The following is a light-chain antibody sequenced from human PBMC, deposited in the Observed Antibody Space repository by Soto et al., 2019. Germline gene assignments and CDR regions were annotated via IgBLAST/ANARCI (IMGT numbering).Light chain of an antibody. CDR2: GAS. CDR3: QHYNNWPPWT. Sequence: EIVMTQSPATLSVSPGERATLSFRASQSAYTNVAWYQQKPGQAPRLLIYGASIRATGIPARFSGSGSGTEFTLTISTLQSEDFAIYYCQHYNNWPPWTFGQGTKV. CDR1: QSAYTN. J-gene: IGKJ1*01. V-gene: IGKV3-15*01.